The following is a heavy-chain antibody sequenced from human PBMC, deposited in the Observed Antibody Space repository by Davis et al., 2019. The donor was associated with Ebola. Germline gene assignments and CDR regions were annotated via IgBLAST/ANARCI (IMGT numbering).Heavy chain of an antibody. CDR1: GFTVSSNY. D-gene: IGHD2-8*02. CDR3: ARDRRSGPAFDI. Sequence: GESLKISCAASGFTVSSNYMSWVRQAPGKGLEWVSVIYSGGSTYYADSVKSRFTISRDNSKNTLYLQMNSLRAEDTAVYYCARDRRSGPAFDIWGQGTMVTVSS. V-gene: IGHV3-66*01. CDR2: IYSGGST. J-gene: IGHJ3*02.